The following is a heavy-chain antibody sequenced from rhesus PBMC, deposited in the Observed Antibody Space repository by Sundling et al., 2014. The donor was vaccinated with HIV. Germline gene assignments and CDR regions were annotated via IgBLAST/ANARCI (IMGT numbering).Heavy chain of an antibody. Sequence: QVQLVQSGAEVKKPGSSVMLSCKASGYTFTDYYIHWVRQAPGQGLEWMGEISPKTGGTNYAQKFQGRVTMTRDTSTRTAYMELSGLRSEDTAVYYCARNGYYTRYFDPWGPGTPITISS. V-gene: IGHV1-138*01. J-gene: IGHJ2*01. CDR1: GYTFTDYY. CDR3: ARNGYYTRYFDP. D-gene: IGHD3-28*01. CDR2: ISPKTGGT.